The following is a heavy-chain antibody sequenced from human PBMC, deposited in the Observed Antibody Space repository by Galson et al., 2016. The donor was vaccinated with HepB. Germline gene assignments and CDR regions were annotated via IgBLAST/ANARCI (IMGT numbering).Heavy chain of an antibody. CDR2: IHDSGST. J-gene: IGHJ4*02. V-gene: IGHV4-59*01. Sequence: ETLSLTCTVSGVSLSSYYWSWIRQPPGKGLEWIGYIHDSGSTNYNPSLKSRVTISVDTSKNQFSLRLNSVTAADTAVYYCARASGPLTHYYDSSGYEDYWGQGTLVTVSS. D-gene: IGHD3-22*01. CDR3: ARASGPLTHYYDSSGYEDY. CDR1: GVSLSSYY.